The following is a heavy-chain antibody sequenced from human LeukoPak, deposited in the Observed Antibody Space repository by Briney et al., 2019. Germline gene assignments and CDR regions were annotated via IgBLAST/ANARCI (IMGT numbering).Heavy chain of an antibody. V-gene: IGHV3-23*01. D-gene: IGHD4-17*01. CDR3: AKAGRGYGDYVDYMDV. J-gene: IGHJ6*03. CDR1: GFMFSSYA. Sequence: GGTLRLSCAASGFMFSSYAMSWVRQAPGKGLEWVSAISGSGGSTNYADPVKGRFTFSRDNSKNTLYLQMNSLRAEDTAVYYCAKAGRGYGDYVDYMDVWGKGTTVTVSS. CDR2: ISGSGGST.